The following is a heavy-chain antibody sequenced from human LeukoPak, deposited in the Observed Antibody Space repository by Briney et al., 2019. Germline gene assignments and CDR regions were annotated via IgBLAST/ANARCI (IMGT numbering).Heavy chain of an antibody. CDR1: GFTVRSNY. Sequence: GGSLRLSCAGSGFTVRSNYMTWVRQAPGEGLEWVSIMYSSGSTYYADSVRGRFTISRDNSKNTLYLQMHSLRAEDTAVYYCARGSGLTGYMDVWGKGTTVIVSS. V-gene: IGHV3-53*01. CDR2: MYSSGST. D-gene: IGHD6-19*01. J-gene: IGHJ6*03. CDR3: ARGSGLTGYMDV.